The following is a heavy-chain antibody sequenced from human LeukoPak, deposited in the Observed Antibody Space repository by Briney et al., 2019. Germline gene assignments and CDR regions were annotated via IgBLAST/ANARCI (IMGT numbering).Heavy chain of an antibody. CDR2: INPNGGDT. Sequence: ASVKVSCKAAGYNFPAYFIHWVRPATGQGLEWMGRINPNGGDTNYAQKFQGRVTMAGDTSISTAYMELSSLISDDTAVYYCARVGFTTSWSNFDYWGQGALVTVSS. CDR3: ARVGFTTSWSNFDY. J-gene: IGHJ4*02. D-gene: IGHD2-2*01. V-gene: IGHV1-2*06. CDR1: GYNFPAYF.